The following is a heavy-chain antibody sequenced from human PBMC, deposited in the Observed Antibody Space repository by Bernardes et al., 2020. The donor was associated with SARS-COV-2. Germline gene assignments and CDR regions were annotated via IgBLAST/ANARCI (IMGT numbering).Heavy chain of an antibody. CDR2: IYYTGKT. V-gene: IGHV4-39*01. Sequence: SEPLYVTCAVSGVCISRSSYYWGWVRQPPGKGLEWIGNIYYTGKTYYSPSLKSRVTISVDTSKNQFSLKLSSVTAADAATYYCASVDYIEASSPQYWGQGILVTVSS. CDR1: GVCISRSSYY. J-gene: IGHJ4*02. D-gene: IGHD5-12*01. CDR3: ASVDYIEASSPQY.